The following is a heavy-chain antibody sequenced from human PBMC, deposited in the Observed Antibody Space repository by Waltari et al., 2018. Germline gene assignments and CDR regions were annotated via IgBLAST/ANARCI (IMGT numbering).Heavy chain of an antibody. Sequence: QVQLQESGPGLVKPSETLSLTCAVSGYSLSSGYYWGWIRQPPGKGLEWIGSIYHSGSTYYNPSLKSRVTISVDTSKNQFSLKLSSVTAADTAVYYCASLMTTVTTPYWYFDLWGRGTLVTVSS. J-gene: IGHJ2*01. CDR1: GYSLSSGYY. CDR2: IYHSGST. D-gene: IGHD4-17*01. CDR3: ASLMTTVTTPYWYFDL. V-gene: IGHV4-38-2*01.